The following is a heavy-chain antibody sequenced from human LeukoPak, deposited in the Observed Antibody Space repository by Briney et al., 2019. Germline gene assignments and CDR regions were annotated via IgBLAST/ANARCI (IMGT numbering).Heavy chain of an antibody. V-gene: IGHV3-7*01. J-gene: IGHJ3*02. D-gene: IGHD2-15*01. Sequence: PGGSLRLSCTASGFMFSSFWMSWVRQAPGKGLEWVANINQGENEKYYVDSVKGRFTVSRDNGKNSLLLQMNSLRAEDTALYYCARGYSRAAFDIWGQGTVVAVSS. CDR1: GFMFSSFW. CDR3: ARGYSRAAFDI. CDR2: INQGENEK.